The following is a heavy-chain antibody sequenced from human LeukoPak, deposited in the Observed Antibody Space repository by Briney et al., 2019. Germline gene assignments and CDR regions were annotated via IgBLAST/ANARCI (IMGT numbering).Heavy chain of an antibody. CDR3: ARVAPPTHSFDS. J-gene: IGHJ4*01. Sequence: KPSQTLSLTCTVSGGSISSGGYYWSWIRQHPGKGLEWIGYIYYSGSTYYNPSLKSRVTISVDTSKNQFSLKLSSVTAADTAVYYGARVAPPTHSFDSWGQEPWSPSPQ. CDR2: IYYSGST. CDR1: GGSISSGGYY. V-gene: IGHV4-31*03.